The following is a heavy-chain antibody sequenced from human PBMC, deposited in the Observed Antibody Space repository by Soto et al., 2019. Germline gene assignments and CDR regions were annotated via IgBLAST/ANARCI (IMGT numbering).Heavy chain of an antibody. CDR2: MNPNSGNT. V-gene: IGHV1-8*01. CDR1: GYTFTSYD. D-gene: IGHD6-19*01. J-gene: IGHJ4*02. Sequence: ASVKISCKASGYTFTSYDINWVRQATGQGLEWMGWMNPNSGNTGYAQKFQGRVTMTRNTSISTAYMELSSLRSEDTAVYYCARGIRSGWEKVNFEYWGKGTLVTVSS. CDR3: ARGIRSGWEKVNFEY.